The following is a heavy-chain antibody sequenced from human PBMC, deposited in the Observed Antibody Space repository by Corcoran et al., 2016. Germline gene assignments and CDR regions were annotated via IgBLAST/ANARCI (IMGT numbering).Heavy chain of an antibody. CDR3: ARDLYAAAGTSYYYYGMDV. D-gene: IGHD6-13*01. CDR2: IWYDGSNK. CDR1: GFTFSSYG. Sequence: QVQLVESGGGVVQPGRSLRLSCAASGFTFSSYGIHWVRQAPGKGLEWVAVIWYDGSNKYYADSVKGRFTISRDNSKNTLYLQMNSLRAEDTAVYYCARDLYAAAGTSYYYYGMDVWGQGTLVTVSS. J-gene: IGHJ6*02. V-gene: IGHV3-33*01.